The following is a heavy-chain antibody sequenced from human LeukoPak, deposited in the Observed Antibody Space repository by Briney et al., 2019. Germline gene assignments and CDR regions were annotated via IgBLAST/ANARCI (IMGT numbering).Heavy chain of an antibody. Sequence: GGSLRLSCAASGFTFSTFNMHWVRQAPGKGLEWVAVFSSDGRSTFYAENVQGRFTLSRDNSKNTLSLQMNSLRAEDTAVYYCARDHSLRYFDWAPSFGYYYYYGMDVWGQGTTVTVSS. CDR2: FSSDGRST. J-gene: IGHJ6*02. CDR3: ARDHSLRYFDWAPSFGYYYYYGMDV. D-gene: IGHD3-9*01. CDR1: GFTFSTFN. V-gene: IGHV3-30*03.